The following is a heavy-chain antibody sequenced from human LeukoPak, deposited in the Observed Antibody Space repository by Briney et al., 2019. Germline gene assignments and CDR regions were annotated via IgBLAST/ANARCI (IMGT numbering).Heavy chain of an antibody. CDR2: VGTNDDT. CDR1: RFSLTSFD. CDR3: ARDLKYDFWSGYGYGMDV. J-gene: IGHJ6*02. D-gene: IGHD3-3*01. Sequence: GGSLRLSCFGSRFSLTSFDMYWVRQAGARGLEGVSAVGTNDDTYYLGSVKGRFTISRENAKNSFSLQINNLRVEDTAVYYCARDLKYDFWSGYGYGMDVWGQGTTVTVSS. V-gene: IGHV3-13*01.